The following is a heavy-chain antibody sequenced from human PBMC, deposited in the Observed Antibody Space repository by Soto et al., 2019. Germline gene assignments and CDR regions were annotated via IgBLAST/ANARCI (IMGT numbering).Heavy chain of an antibody. CDR2: IYYSGST. V-gene: IGHV4-59*12. CDR3: AKVKLRTLEP. D-gene: IGHD1-1*01. CDR1: GASISNYF. J-gene: IGHJ5*02. Sequence: SETLSLTCNVSGASISNYFWNWIRQSPGKGLEWIGYIYYSGSTYYNPSLKSRVTISVDTSKRQFSLKLSSVTAADTAVYYCAKVKLRTLEPWGRGTLVTLSA.